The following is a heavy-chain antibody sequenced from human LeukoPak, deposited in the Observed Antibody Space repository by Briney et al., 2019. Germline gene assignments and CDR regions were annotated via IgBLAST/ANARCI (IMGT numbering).Heavy chain of an antibody. CDR1: GFTFSSYS. D-gene: IGHD3-22*01. J-gene: IGHJ3*02. Sequence: GGSLRLSCAASGFTFSSYSMNWVRQAPGKGLEWVSSISSSSYIYYADSVKGRFTISRDNAKNSLYLQMNSLRAEDTAVYYCARDLRADYYDSSGYFAFDIWGQGTMVTVSS. CDR3: ARDLRADYYDSSGYFAFDI. V-gene: IGHV3-21*01. CDR2: ISSSSYI.